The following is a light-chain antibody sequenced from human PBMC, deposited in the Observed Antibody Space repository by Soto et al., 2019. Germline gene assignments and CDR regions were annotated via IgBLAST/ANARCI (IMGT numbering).Light chain of an antibody. CDR1: QSIGTK. J-gene: IGKJ1*01. V-gene: IGKV3-15*01. Sequence: EIVMTQFPATLSKSPGESATFSCRASQSIGTKLAWYQQRSGQAPRLLMYGASTGATGIPARFSGSGSGTEFTLTIGSLQSDDFAVYYCQQYSSWVWTFGQGTKVEIK. CDR3: QQYSSWVWT. CDR2: GAS.